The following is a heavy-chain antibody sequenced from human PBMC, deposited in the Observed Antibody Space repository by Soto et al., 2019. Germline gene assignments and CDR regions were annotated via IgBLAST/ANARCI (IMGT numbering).Heavy chain of an antibody. J-gene: IGHJ6*02. D-gene: IGHD2-2*01. Sequence: PSETLSLTCTVSGGSISSSSYYWGWIRQPPGKGLEWIGSIYYSGSTYYNPSLKSRVTISVDTSKNQFSLKLSSVTAADTAVYYCARNIVVVPAARSDYYYYGMDVWGQGTTVTVSS. CDR3: ARNIVVVPAARSDYYYYGMDV. CDR1: GGSISSSSYY. CDR2: IYYSGST. V-gene: IGHV4-39*01.